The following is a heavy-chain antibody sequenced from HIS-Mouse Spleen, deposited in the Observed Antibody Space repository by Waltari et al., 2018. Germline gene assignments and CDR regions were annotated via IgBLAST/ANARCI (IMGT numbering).Heavy chain of an antibody. V-gene: IGHV4-39*07. Sequence: QLQLQESGPGLVKPSETLSLTCTVSGGSISSSSYYWGWIRQPPGKGLEWIWGIAYSGSTYYNPSLRSRVTISVDTSKNQFSLKLSSVTAADTAVYYCAREIPYSSSWYDWYFDLWGRGTLVTVSS. D-gene: IGHD6-13*01. CDR1: GGSISSSSYY. CDR2: IAYSGST. CDR3: AREIPYSSSWYDWYFDL. J-gene: IGHJ2*01.